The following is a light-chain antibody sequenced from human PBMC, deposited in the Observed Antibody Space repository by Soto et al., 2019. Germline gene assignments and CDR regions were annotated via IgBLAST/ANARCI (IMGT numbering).Light chain of an antibody. CDR3: QQRSVWPIT. CDR2: GAS. Sequence: EIVMTQSPATLSVSPGERATLSCRASQSVSSDLAWYHQKPGQAPRLLIYGASTRATGIPARFSGSGSGTEFTLTISGLEPEDFAVYYCQQRSVWPITFGQGTRLETK. CDR1: QSVSSD. V-gene: IGKV3-11*01. J-gene: IGKJ5*01.